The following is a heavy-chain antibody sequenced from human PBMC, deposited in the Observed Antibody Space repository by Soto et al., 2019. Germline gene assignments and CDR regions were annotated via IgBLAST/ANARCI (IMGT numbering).Heavy chain of an antibody. V-gene: IGHV4-59*01. CDR3: ARDVYLTGNWFDP. CDR2: IXXSXXX. D-gene: IGHD2-2*02. CDR1: GGSISSYY. J-gene: IGHJ5*02. Sequence: SETLSLTCTVSGGSISSYYWSWIRQPPGKGLXWIXXIXXSXXXXXNXXLKSRVTISVDTSKNQFSLKLSSVTAAETAVYYCARDVYLTGNWFDPWGQGTLVTVSS.